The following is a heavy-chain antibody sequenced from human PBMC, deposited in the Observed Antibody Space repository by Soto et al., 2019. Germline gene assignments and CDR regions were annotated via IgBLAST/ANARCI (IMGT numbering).Heavy chain of an antibody. Sequence: GGSLRLSCAASGFTFSSYSMNWVRQAPGKGLEWVSSISSSSSYIYYADSVKGRFTISRDNAKNSLYLQMNSLRAEDTAVYYCARTPTEFYYYDSSGYRESDYWGQGTLVTVSS. J-gene: IGHJ4*02. CDR2: ISSSSSYI. CDR3: ARTPTEFYYYDSSGYRESDY. CDR1: GFTFSSYS. D-gene: IGHD3-22*01. V-gene: IGHV3-21*01.